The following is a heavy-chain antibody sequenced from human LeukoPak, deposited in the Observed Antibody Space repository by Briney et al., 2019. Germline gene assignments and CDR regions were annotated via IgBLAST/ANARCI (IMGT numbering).Heavy chain of an antibody. D-gene: IGHD6-19*01. CDR1: GFTFDDYG. Sequence: PGGSLRLSCAASGFTFDDYGMSWVRQAPGKGLEWVSGINWNGGSTGYADSVKGRFTISRDNAKNSLYLQMNSLRAEDTALYYCARAVSSGWYSPYYYYYMDVWGKGTTVTVSS. V-gene: IGHV3-20*04. CDR3: ARAVSSGWYSPYYYYYMDV. J-gene: IGHJ6*03. CDR2: INWNGGST.